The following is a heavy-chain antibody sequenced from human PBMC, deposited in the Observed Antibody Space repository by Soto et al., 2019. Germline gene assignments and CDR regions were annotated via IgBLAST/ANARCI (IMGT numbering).Heavy chain of an antibody. CDR3: AREATVTPKNYYYHYGMDV. CDR2: TYYRSKWYN. D-gene: IGHD4-4*01. V-gene: IGHV6-1*01. Sequence: SQTLSLTCAISGDSVSSNSAAWNWIRQSPSRGLEWLGRTYYRSKWYNDYAVSVKSRITINPDTSKNQFSLQLNSVTPEDTAVYYFAREATVTPKNYYYHYGMDVWGQGTTVTVSS. CDR1: GDSVSSNSAA. J-gene: IGHJ6*02.